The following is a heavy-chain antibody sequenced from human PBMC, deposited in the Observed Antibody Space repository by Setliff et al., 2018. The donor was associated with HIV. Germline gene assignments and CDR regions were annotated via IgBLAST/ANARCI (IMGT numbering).Heavy chain of an antibody. Sequence: ETLSLTCTVSGGSISSYYWSWIRQPAGKGLEWIGHIHTSGSTNYDLSLMSRVTISVDTSKNQFSLKLSSVTAADTAVYYCARGGGYDRSGYYPFDYWGQGTPVTVSS. CDR1: GGSISSYY. V-gene: IGHV4-4*07. J-gene: IGHJ4*02. D-gene: IGHD3-22*01. CDR2: IHTSGST. CDR3: ARGGGYDRSGYYPFDY.